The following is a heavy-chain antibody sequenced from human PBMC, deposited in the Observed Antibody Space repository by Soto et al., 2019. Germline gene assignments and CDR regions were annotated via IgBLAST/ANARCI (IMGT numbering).Heavy chain of an antibody. J-gene: IGHJ5*02. CDR1: GYTFTSYG. V-gene: IGHV1-18*01. CDR3: ARGNDYSSGWYGGWFGP. Sequence: QVQLVQSGAEVKKPGASVKVSCKASGYTFTSYGISWVRQAPGQGLEWMGWISAYNGNTNYAQKLQGRVTITTDTSTSTAYMDLRSLSSNDTAVYYCARGNDYSSGWYGGWFGPWGQGTLVTVSS. CDR2: ISAYNGNT. D-gene: IGHD6-19*01.